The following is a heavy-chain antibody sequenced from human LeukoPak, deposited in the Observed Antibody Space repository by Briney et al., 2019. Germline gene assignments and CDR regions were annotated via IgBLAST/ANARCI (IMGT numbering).Heavy chain of an antibody. CDR3: ATYYDFWSGYYGGNGMDV. Sequence: GGSLRLSCAASGFTFSDYYMSWIRQAPGKGLEWVSYISSSGSTIYYADSVKGRFTISRDNAKNSLYLQMYSLRAEDTAVYYCATYYDFWSGYYGGNGMDVWGQGTTVTVSS. J-gene: IGHJ6*02. V-gene: IGHV3-11*01. CDR2: ISSSGSTI. D-gene: IGHD3-3*01. CDR1: GFTFSDYY.